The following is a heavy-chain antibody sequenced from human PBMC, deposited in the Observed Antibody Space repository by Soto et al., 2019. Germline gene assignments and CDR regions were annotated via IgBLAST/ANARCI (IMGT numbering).Heavy chain of an antibody. Sequence: QVQLQESGPGLVKPSETLSLTCTVSGGSISSYYWSWIRQPPGKGLEWIGYIYYSGSTNYNPSLKSRVTISVDTSKNQFSLKLSSVTAADTAVYYCARGGIGAAAGFNWFDPWGQGTLVTVSS. CDR3: ARGGIGAAAGFNWFDP. CDR2: IYYSGST. CDR1: GGSISSYY. V-gene: IGHV4-59*01. D-gene: IGHD6-13*01. J-gene: IGHJ5*02.